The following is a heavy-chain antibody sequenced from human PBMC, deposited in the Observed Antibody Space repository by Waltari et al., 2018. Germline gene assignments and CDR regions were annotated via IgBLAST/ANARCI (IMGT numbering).Heavy chain of an antibody. V-gene: IGHV1-69*02. J-gene: IGHJ4*02. D-gene: IGHD1-1*01. CDR3: ARSGEMKGTVDY. Sequence: HVQLEQSGAEVKKTGSSVQVSCKASGGTFSTYTVTWVRPAPGQGLEWMGSIIPFLGISKYAQSLQARLTITVDQSTNTGYMELNNVRPEDTGVYYCARSGEMKGTVDYWGQGTLVTVSS. CDR2: IIPFLGIS. CDR1: GGTFSTYT.